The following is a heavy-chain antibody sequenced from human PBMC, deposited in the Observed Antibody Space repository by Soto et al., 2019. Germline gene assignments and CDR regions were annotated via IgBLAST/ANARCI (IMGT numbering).Heavy chain of an antibody. CDR1: GGSISSNNF. D-gene: IGHD3-3*01. CDR2: IYRSGGT. J-gene: IGHJ6*02. V-gene: IGHV4-4*02. Sequence: QVQVQESRPGLVKPSGTLSLTCAVSGGSISSNNFWSWVRQLPGKGLEWIRDIYRSGGTNYNPSLKSRVTISLDRSNNQSSLKLNSVTAVDTAVYYCARALTDAEGLGYSYGMDVWGQGTTVTVS. CDR3: ARALTDAEGLGYSYGMDV.